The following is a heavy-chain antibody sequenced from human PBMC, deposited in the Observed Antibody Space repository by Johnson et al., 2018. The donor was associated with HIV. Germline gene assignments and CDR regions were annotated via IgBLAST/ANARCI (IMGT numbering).Heavy chain of an antibody. CDR1: GFTFDDYS. V-gene: IGHV3-9*01. J-gene: IGHJ3*02. Sequence: VQLVESGGGLVQPGRSLRLSCAASGFTFDDYSMHWVRQAPGKGLEWVSCISWNSGSICYADSVKGRFTISRDNAKNSLYLKMNSRRTEDTAVHNCARGPVFDIWGQGTMVTVSS. CDR2: ISWNSGSI. CDR3: ARGPVFDI.